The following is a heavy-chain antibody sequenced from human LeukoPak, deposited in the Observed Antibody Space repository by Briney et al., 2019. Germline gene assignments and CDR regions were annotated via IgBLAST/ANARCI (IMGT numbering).Heavy chain of an antibody. J-gene: IGHJ4*02. V-gene: IGHV1-24*01. CDR1: GYTLTELS. CDR3: AKDHPQFTVTPGPAGY. CDR2: FDPEDGET. Sequence: ASVKVSCKVSGYTLTELSMHWVRQAPGKGLEWMGGFDPEDGETIYAQKFQGRVTMTEDTSTDTAYMELSSLRSEDTAVYYCAKDHPQFTVTPGPAGYWGQGTLVTVSS. D-gene: IGHD4-11*01.